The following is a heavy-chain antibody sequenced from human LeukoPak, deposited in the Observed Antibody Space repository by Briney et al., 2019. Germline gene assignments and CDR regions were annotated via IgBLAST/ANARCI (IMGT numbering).Heavy chain of an antibody. D-gene: IGHD3-10*01. CDR2: IGGSGGNT. CDR1: GFIFSNYA. J-gene: IGHJ5*02. CDR3: AKAPGGSGSFLCNWVDP. Sequence: PGGSLRLSCAASGFIFSNYAMSWVRQAPGKGLEWVSAIGGSGGNTYYADSVKGRFTISRDNSKNTLDLQMNSLRAEDTAVYYCAKAPGGSGSFLCNWVDPWGQGTLVTVSS. V-gene: IGHV3-23*01.